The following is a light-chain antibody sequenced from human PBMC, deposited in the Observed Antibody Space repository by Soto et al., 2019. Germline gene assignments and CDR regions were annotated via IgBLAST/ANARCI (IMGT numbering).Light chain of an antibody. CDR1: QSVGSN. Sequence: EIVMTQSPVTLSVSPGESATLSCRASQSVGSNLAWYQQRPGQAPRLLIYGASTRATGIPVRFSGSGSGTDFSLTIRGLEPDDFAVYYCQQYGTSPFTFGGGTKVDIK. V-gene: IGKV3-20*01. CDR2: GAS. J-gene: IGKJ4*01. CDR3: QQYGTSPFT.